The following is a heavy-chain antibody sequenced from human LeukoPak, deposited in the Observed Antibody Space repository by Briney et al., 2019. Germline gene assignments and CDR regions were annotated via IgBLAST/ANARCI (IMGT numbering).Heavy chain of an antibody. CDR2: ISYDGSNK. CDR3: ARDIGIAVAAPSY. Sequence: GRSLRLSCAASGFTFSSYAMHWVRQAPGKGLEWVAVISYDGSNKYYADSVKGRFTISRDNSKNTLYLQMNSLRAEVTAVYYCARDIGIAVAAPSYWGQGTLVTVSS. CDR1: GFTFSSYA. D-gene: IGHD6-19*01. V-gene: IGHV3-30*04. J-gene: IGHJ4*02.